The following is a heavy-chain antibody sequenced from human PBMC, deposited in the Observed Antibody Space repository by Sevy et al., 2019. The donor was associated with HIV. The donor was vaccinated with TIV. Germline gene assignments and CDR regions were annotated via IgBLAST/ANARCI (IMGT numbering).Heavy chain of an antibody. Sequence: ASVKVSCKASGYTFTGYYMHWVRQAPGQGLEWMGWINPNSGGTNYAQKFQDRVTMTRDTSISTAYMELSRLRSDDTAVYYCARDRYDILTGRYYYYGMDVWGQGTTVTVSS. D-gene: IGHD3-9*01. CDR1: GYTFTGYY. J-gene: IGHJ6*02. CDR3: ARDRYDILTGRYYYYGMDV. V-gene: IGHV1-2*02. CDR2: INPNSGGT.